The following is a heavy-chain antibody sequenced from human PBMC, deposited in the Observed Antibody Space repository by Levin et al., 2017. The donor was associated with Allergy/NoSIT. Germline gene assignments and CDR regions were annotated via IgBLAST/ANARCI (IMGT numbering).Heavy chain of an antibody. D-gene: IGHD4-11*01. J-gene: IGHJ4*02. Sequence: PGESLKISCETFGFALIKYNMNWVRRAPGKGPEWLSYITTSGSEYYADAVKGRFTISRDDAKNSLYLQMNSLRDEDTAVYYCTRDEGVDYIGEYWGQGTLVTVSS. CDR1: GFALIKYN. CDR2: ITTSGSE. CDR3: TRDEGVDYIGEY. V-gene: IGHV3-48*02.